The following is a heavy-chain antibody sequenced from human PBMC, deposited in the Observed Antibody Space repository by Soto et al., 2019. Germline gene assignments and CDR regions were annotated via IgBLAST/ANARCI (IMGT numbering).Heavy chain of an antibody. D-gene: IGHD1-1*01. Sequence: PSETLSLTCTASGGFIWGWIRQSPDKGLEWIGYIYNSGRYNYNPSLESRLTISIDTSKNQFSLRLASVTAADTAVHYCARTLPNRQLFDAWSQGTLVTVSS. J-gene: IGHJ4*02. CDR1: GGFI. CDR3: ARTLPNRQLFDA. V-gene: IGHV4-59*01. CDR2: IYNSGRY.